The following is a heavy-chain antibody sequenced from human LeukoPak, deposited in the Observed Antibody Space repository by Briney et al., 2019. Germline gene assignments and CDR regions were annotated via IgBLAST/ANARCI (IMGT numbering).Heavy chain of an antibody. V-gene: IGHV4-59*01. CDR2: IYYSGST. D-gene: IGHD3-10*01. J-gene: IGHJ4*02. CDR3: ARGGVFFDY. Sequence: SETLSLTCTVSGGSISSFYWSWIRQPPGKGLEWIGYIYYSGSTNYNAPLKRRVTISVDTSKNQISLKLSSVTAADTAVYYCARGGVFFDYWGQGTLVTVSS. CDR1: GGSISSFY.